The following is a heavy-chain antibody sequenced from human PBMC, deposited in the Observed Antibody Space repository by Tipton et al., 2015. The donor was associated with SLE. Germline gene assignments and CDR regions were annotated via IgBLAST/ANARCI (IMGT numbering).Heavy chain of an antibody. CDR1: GDSISTTTSY. J-gene: IGHJ4*02. CDR3: ARDRGGNSSVYCDY. Sequence: TLSLTCTVSGDSISTTTSYWGWIRQPPGKGLEWIWDIYFSGSAYSTYYNPSLKSRVTISVDKPENHFSLRLSAVTAADTAVYYCARDRGGNSSVYCDYWGKGTLV. V-gene: IGHV4-39*07. CDR2: IYFSGSAYST. D-gene: IGHD4-23*01.